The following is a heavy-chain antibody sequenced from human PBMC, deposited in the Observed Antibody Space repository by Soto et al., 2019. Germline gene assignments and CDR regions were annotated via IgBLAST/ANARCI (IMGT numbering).Heavy chain of an antibody. CDR1: GYTFTSYD. Sequence: QVQLVQSGAEVKKPGASVKVSCKASGYTFTSYDINWVRQATGQGLEWMGWMNPNSGNTGYAQNFHDRVTMTRDTSISTGDMGRSRLRSEDTGVYFLGRGDHYYGIGFWGQGTMVTVSS. J-gene: IGHJ3*01. V-gene: IGHV1-8*01. CDR3: GRGDHYYGIGF. D-gene: IGHD3-10*01. CDR2: MNPNSGNT.